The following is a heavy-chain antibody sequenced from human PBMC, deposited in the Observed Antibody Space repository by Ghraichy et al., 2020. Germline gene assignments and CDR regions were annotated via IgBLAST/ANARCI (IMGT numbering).Heavy chain of an antibody. J-gene: IGHJ6*02. D-gene: IGHD2-2*01. CDR1: GYTFTSYY. CDR2: INPSGGST. Sequence: ASVKVSCKASGYTFTSYYMHWVRQAPGQGLEWMGIINPSGGSTSYAQKFQGRVTMTRDTSTSTVYMELSSLRSEDTAVYYCARFGLVVPAFNYYYYYGMDVWGQGTTVTVSS. V-gene: IGHV1-46*01. CDR3: ARFGLVVPAFNYYYYYGMDV.